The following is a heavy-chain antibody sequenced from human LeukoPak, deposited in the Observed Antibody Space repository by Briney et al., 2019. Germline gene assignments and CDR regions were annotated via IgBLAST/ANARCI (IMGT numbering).Heavy chain of an antibody. J-gene: IGHJ4*02. D-gene: IGHD3-3*01. CDR2: INPNGGGT. V-gene: IGHV1-2*06. Sequence: GASVKVSCKASGYTLTGYYMHWVRQAPGQGLEWMGRINPNGGGTNYAQKFQGRVTMTRDTSISTAYMELSRLRSDDTAVYYCATLFGVDFDYWGQGTLVTVSS. CDR1: GYTLTGYY. CDR3: ATLFGVDFDY.